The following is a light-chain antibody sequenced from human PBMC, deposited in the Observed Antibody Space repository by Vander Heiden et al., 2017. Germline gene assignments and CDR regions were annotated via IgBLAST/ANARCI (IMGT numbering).Light chain of an antibody. Sequence: DIVMTQSPDSLAVSLGERATINCKSSQSVLYSSNNKNYLAWYQQKPGQPPKLLIYWASTRESGVPDRFSGSGSGTDFTLTISSLQAEDVAVYYCQQDYSTLWTFGPGTKVEIK. J-gene: IGKJ1*01. CDR3: QQDYSTLWT. CDR1: QSVLYSSNNKNY. CDR2: WAS. V-gene: IGKV4-1*01.